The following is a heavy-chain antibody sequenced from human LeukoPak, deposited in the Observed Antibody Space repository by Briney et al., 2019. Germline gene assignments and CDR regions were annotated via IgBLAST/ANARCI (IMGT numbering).Heavy chain of an antibody. J-gene: IGHJ4*02. D-gene: IGHD5-18*01. V-gene: IGHV3-53*01. Sequence: PGGSLRLSCAASGFTVSSNYTSWVRQAPGKGLEWVSVIYSGGSTYYADSVTGRFTISRDNSKNTLYLQMNSLRAEDTAVYYCARVNGDTAMGYYFDYWGQGTLVTVSS. CDR3: ARVNGDTAMGYYFDY. CDR2: IYSGGST. CDR1: GFTVSSNY.